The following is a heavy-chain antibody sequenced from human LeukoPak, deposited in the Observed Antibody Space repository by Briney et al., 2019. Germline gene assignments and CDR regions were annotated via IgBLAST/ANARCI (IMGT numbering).Heavy chain of an antibody. CDR3: AKRGDCSGTCTYDY. CDR1: GFTFSNYA. J-gene: IGHJ4*02. Sequence: AGGSLRLSCAASGFTFSNYAIHWVRQAPGEGLEWVSIVGGRGVKTYYADSVKGRFTISRDNSKNTVYLQMNSLRAEDTAVYYCAKRGDCSGTCTYDYWGQGTLVTVSS. V-gene: IGHV3-23*01. CDR2: VGGRGVKT. D-gene: IGHD2-2*01.